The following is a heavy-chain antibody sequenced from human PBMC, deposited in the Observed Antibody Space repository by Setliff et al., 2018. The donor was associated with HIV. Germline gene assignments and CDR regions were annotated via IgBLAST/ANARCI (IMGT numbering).Heavy chain of an antibody. CDR1: GYTFTNYY. J-gene: IGHJ4*02. Sequence: ASVKVSCKASGYTFTNYYMHWVRQAPGHGLEWMGIINPSGGSTSYSQKFQGRVTMTRDTSTSTVYMELNSLRSEDTAVYYCARVGDGYNSFDYWGQGTLVTVSS. CDR2: INPSGGST. D-gene: IGHD5-12*01. CDR3: ARVGDGYNSFDY. V-gene: IGHV1-46*01.